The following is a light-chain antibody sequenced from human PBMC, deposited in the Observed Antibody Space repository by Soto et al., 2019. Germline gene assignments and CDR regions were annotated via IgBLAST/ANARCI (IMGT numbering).Light chain of an antibody. CDR3: SSYAGTNNFV. J-gene: IGLJ1*01. V-gene: IGLV2-8*01. CDR1: SRDVGGYNY. Sequence: QSALTQPPSASGSPGQSVTISCTGTSRDVGGYNYVSWYQQHPGTAPKLMIYEVTKRPSGVPDRFSGSKSGNTASLTVSGLQAEDEADYYCSSYAGTNNFVFGTGTKVTAL. CDR2: EVT.